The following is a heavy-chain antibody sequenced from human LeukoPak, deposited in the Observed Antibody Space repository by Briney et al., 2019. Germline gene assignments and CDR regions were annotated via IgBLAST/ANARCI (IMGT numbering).Heavy chain of an antibody. CDR1: GYRFTSYW. J-gene: IGHJ3*02. CDR3: ARQLAPAPNAFDI. D-gene: IGHD2-15*01. V-gene: IGHV5-51*01. CDR2: VYSGDPNP. Sequence: GESLKISCKASGYRFTSYWIGWVRQMPGKGLEWMGIVYSGDPNPKYSPPFQGQVTISADKSMSSAYLQWSSLKASDTAMYFCARQLAPAPNAFDIWGQGTMVSVSS.